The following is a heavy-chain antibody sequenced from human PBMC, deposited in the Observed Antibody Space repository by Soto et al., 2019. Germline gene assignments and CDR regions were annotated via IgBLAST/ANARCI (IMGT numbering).Heavy chain of an antibody. CDR2: IWSDGTNK. D-gene: IGHD3-22*01. J-gene: IGHJ4*02. V-gene: IGHV3-33*01. CDR1: GVTFSNYA. Sequence: QVQLVGSGGGVVQPGRSLRLSCAASGVTFSNYAMHWVRQAPGKGLEWVAVIWSDGTNKYYADSVKGRFTISRDKCKNTLYLQMNSLRAEDTAVYYCARAPLTIYDTSGYYDYWGQGIQVTVSS. CDR3: ARAPLTIYDTSGYYDY.